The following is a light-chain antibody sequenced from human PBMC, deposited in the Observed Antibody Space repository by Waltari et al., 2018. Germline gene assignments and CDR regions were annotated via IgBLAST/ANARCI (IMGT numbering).Light chain of an antibody. CDR3: QQSYSAPIT. CDR2: GAS. J-gene: IGKJ5*01. V-gene: IGKV1-39*01. Sequence: DIQMTQSPPSLSASVGDTVTISCRASQKISDYVSWYQQKPGRAPKLLIKGASSLQTGVPSRFRGVGSGAEFTLTIDNLQPEDFASYSCQQSYSAPITFGQGTRL. CDR1: QKISDY.